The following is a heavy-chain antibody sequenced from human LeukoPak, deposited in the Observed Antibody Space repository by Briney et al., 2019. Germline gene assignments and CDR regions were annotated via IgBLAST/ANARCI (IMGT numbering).Heavy chain of an antibody. CDR2: IRSKANSYAT. D-gene: IGHD3-9*01. V-gene: IGHV3-73*01. Sequence: GGSLRLSCAASGFTFSGSAMHWVRQASGKGLERVGRIRSKANSYATAYAASVKGRFTISRDDSKNTAYLQMNSLKTEDTAVYYCTRHLGPTDILTGQYPLTWAFDIWGQGTMVTVSS. CDR3: TRHLGPTDILTGQYPLTWAFDI. J-gene: IGHJ3*02. CDR1: GFTFSGSA.